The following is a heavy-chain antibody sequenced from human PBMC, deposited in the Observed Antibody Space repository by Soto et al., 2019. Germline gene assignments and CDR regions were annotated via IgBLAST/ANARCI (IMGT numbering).Heavy chain of an antibody. Sequence: SDTLSPTCAVYRWSFRGYHWSWIRQPQGKGLEWIGEINHSGSTNYNPSLKSRVTISVDTSKNQFSLKLSSVTAADTAVYYCARGSGCSGGSCYGNWFDPWGQGTLVTVS. D-gene: IGHD2-15*01. CDR2: INHSGST. J-gene: IGHJ5*02. CDR3: ARGSGCSGGSCYGNWFDP. V-gene: IGHV4-34*01. CDR1: RWSFRGYH.